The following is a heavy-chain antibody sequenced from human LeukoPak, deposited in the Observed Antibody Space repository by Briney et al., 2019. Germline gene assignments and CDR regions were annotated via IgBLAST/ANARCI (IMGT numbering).Heavy chain of an antibody. CDR3: ARQIWFGELSFDY. D-gene: IGHD3-10*01. CDR1: GFTFSSYS. Sequence: PGGSLRLSCAASGFTFSSYSMNWVRQAPGKGLEWASSISSSSSYIYYADSVKGRFTISRDNAKNSLYLQMNSLRAEDTAVYYCARQIWFGELSFDYWGQGTLVTVSS. V-gene: IGHV3-21*01. CDR2: ISSSSSYI. J-gene: IGHJ4*02.